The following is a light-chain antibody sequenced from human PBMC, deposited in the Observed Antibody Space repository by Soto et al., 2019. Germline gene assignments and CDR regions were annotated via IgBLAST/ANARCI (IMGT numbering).Light chain of an antibody. Sequence: EVVLTQSPVTLSSSPGERASLSCRASQSLSSYLAWYQQIPGQPPRLLIYDSTNRAAGIPARFSGSRSGTDFTLTISSVEPEDFAMYYCHQRNQFGQGTRLEIK. CDR3: HQRNQ. CDR2: DST. CDR1: QSLSSY. J-gene: IGKJ5*01. V-gene: IGKV3-11*01.